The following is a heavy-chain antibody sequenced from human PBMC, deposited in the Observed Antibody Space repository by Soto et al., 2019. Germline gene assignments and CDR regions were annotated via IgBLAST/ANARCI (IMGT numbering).Heavy chain of an antibody. CDR1: GGSISSSSYN. Sequence: QLQLQESGPGLLKPSETLSLTCSVSGGSISSSSYNWDWIRQPPGKGLEWIGTIYYNGDTDYNPSLKRRATISVDASDYQYSLKLSSVTAAHTSIYYCARFSGNAFDIWGHGTMVTVAP. CDR3: ARFSGNAFDI. V-gene: IGHV4-39*01. CDR2: IYYNGDT. J-gene: IGHJ3*02.